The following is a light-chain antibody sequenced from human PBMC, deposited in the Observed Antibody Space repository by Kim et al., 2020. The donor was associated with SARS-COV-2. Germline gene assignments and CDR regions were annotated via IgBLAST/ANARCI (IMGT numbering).Light chain of an antibody. CDR1: SSDIGAFNY. J-gene: IGLJ1*01. Sequence: GRYIPISCSATSSDIGAFNYVSWFEQHPGKAPKLMIYDVSERPSGISNRFSGSTSGNTASLTISGLQAEDEADYYCSSYTTANTRVFGTGTKVTVL. CDR3: SSYTTANTRV. CDR2: DVS. V-gene: IGLV2-14*03.